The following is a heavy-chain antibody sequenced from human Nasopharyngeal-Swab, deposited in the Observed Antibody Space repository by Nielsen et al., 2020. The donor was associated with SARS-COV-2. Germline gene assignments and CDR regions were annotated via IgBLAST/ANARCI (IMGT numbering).Heavy chain of an antibody. J-gene: IGHJ3*02. D-gene: IGHD3-16*01. CDR2: TYYRSKWYN. V-gene: IGHV6-1*01. CDR3: ARRQMGAHAFDI. CDR1: GDSVSSNNAA. Sequence: QTPSLTCAISGDSVSSNNAAWNWIRQSPPRGLEWLGRTYYRSKWYNEYAASVKSRVTINPDTSKNQISLQVNSMTAEDTAVYYCARRQMGAHAFDIWGQGTMVTVSS.